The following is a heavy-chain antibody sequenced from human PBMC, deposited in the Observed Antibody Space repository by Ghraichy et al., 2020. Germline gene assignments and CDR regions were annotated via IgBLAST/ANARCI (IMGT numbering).Heavy chain of an antibody. CDR3: ARDPDPPGVDCSGGDCYRYYGMDV. Sequence: SETLSLTCTVSGGSVSSGSYYWNWLRQPAGKGLEWVGRIYISGSTNYHPSLKSRLTISLDTSKNHFSLKLTSVTAADTAVYFCARDPDPPGVDCSGGDCYRYYGMDVWGQGTPVTVSS. V-gene: IGHV4-61*02. J-gene: IGHJ6*02. CDR1: GGSVSSGSYY. D-gene: IGHD2-21*02. CDR2: IYISGST.